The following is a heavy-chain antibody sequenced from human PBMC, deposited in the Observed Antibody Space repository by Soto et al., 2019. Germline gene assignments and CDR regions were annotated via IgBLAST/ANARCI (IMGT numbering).Heavy chain of an antibody. CDR3: AKGLLWAIDGMDV. V-gene: IGHV3-30*18. CDR2: ISYDGSNK. J-gene: IGHJ6*02. Sequence: PGGSLRLSCAASGFTFSSYGMHWVRQAPGKGLEWVAVISYDGSNKYYADSVKGRFTISRDNSKNTLYLQMNSLRAEDTAVYYCAKGLLWAIDGMDVWGQGTTVTVSS. D-gene: IGHD3-10*01. CDR1: GFTFSSYG.